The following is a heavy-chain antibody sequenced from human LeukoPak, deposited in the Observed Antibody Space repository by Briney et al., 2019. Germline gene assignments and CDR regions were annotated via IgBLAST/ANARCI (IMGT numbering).Heavy chain of an antibody. J-gene: IGHJ3*02. CDR1: GGSISSGGYY. Sequence: SETLSLTCTVSGGSISSGGYYWSWIRQHPGKGLEWIGYIYYSGSTYYNPSLKSRVTISVDTSKNQFSRKLSSVTAADTAVYYCARDTHSSGYDDAFDIWGQGTMVTVSS. V-gene: IGHV4-31*03. CDR2: IYYSGST. CDR3: ARDTHSSGYDDAFDI. D-gene: IGHD3-22*01.